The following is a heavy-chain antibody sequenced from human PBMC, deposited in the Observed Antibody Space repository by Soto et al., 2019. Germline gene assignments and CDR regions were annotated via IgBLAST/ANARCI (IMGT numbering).Heavy chain of an antibody. CDR3: AKDMRCSGGSCYLGAHYFDY. CDR2: ISYDGSNK. J-gene: IGHJ4*02. Sequence: PGGSLRLSCAASGFTFSSYGMHWVRQAPGKGLEWVAVISYDGSNKYYADSVKGRFTISRDNSKNTLYLQMNSLRAEDTAVYYCAKDMRCSGGSCYLGAHYFDYWGQGTLVTVSS. CDR1: GFTFSSYG. V-gene: IGHV3-30*18. D-gene: IGHD2-15*01.